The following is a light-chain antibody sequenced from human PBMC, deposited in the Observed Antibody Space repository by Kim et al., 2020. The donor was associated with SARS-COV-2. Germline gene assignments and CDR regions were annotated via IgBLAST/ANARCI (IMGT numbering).Light chain of an antibody. J-gene: IGLJ3*02. CDR3: QVWDRSTDDWV. CDR1: NIADTS. CDR2: HDT. Sequence: APGETARLTCGANNIADTSVHGYQQKSGQATVVVIHHDTVRPSGIPERFSASNSGNTATLTLGRVEAGDEADYYCQVWDRSTDDWVFGGGTQLTVL. V-gene: IGLV3-21*04.